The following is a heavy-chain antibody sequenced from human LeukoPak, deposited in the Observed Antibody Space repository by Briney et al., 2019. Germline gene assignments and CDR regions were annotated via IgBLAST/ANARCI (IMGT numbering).Heavy chain of an antibody. D-gene: IGHD3-16*02. V-gene: IGHV3-23*01. J-gene: IGHJ6*03. Sequence: GGSLRLSCAAYGFTFSSYAMSWVRQAPGKGLEWVSAINGSGGSTYYAASVKGRFNISRDNSQNTLYLQMNSLRAEDTAVYYCAKARDYDYVWGSYRFGHNYYYYMDVWGIGTTVTVCS. CDR2: INGSGGST. CDR1: GFTFSSYA. CDR3: AKARDYDYVWGSYRFGHNYYYYMDV.